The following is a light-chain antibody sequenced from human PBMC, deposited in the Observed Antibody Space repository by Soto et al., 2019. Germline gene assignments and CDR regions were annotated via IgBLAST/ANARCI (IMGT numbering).Light chain of an antibody. V-gene: IGKV3-20*01. CDR1: QSVGNNY. J-gene: IGKJ4*01. CDR3: HQCATSPLT. Sequence: EIMLTQSPGTLSLSPGERATLSCRASQSVGNNYLAWYQQKPGQAPRLLMYHASQRATGVPDRFSGSGSGTDFTLTISGLKPEDFAVYFCHQCATSPLTFGGGTKVEIK. CDR2: HAS.